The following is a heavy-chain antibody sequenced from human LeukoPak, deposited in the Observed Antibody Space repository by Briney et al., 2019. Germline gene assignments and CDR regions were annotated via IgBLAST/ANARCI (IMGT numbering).Heavy chain of an antibody. CDR3: AVSTVTNAPMPRNWYFGL. Sequence: GTSVKVSCKASGFTFTSSAVQWVRQARGQRLEWIGWIVVGSGNTNYAQKFQERVTITRDMSTSTAYMELSSLRSEDTAVYYCAVSTVTNAPMPRNWYFGLWGRGTLVTVSS. CDR1: GFTFTSSA. J-gene: IGHJ2*01. CDR2: IVVGSGNT. V-gene: IGHV1-58*01. D-gene: IGHD4-17*01.